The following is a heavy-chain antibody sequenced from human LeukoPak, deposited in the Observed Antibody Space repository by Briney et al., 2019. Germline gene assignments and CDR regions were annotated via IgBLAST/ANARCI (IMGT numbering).Heavy chain of an antibody. CDR2: INRDGSST. Sequence: PGGSLGLSCAASGIIFSNYWMHWVRQAPGKGLVWVSRINRDGSSTSYADSVKGRFTISRDNAKNTLYLQMNSLRAEDTAVYYRARGGGYSYGSFDYWGQGTLVTVSS. CDR3: ARGGGYSYGSFDY. V-gene: IGHV3-74*01. CDR1: GIIFSNYW. J-gene: IGHJ4*02. D-gene: IGHD5-18*01.